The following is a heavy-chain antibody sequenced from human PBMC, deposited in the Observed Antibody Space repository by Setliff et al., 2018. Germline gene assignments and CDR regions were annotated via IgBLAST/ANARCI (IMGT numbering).Heavy chain of an antibody. CDR3: ARGSEATSLRPFDI. CDR2: INLNSGGT. V-gene: IGHV1-2*02. D-gene: IGHD3-3*01. Sequence: ASVKVSCKASGYSFSDYGISWVRQAPGQGLEWMGWINLNSGGTIYAQRFQGRVTMTRDTSISTAYMELSGLQSDDTAVFYCARGSEATSLRPFDIWGQGTMVTVSS. J-gene: IGHJ3*02. CDR1: GYSFSDYG.